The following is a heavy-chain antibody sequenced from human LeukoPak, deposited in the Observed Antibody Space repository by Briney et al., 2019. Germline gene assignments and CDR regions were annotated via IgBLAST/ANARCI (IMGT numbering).Heavy chain of an antibody. D-gene: IGHD1-26*01. CDR1: GGSISSGGY. J-gene: IGHJ4*02. CDR3: ARHGSYSLAF. CDR2: IYYIGST. V-gene: IGHV4-4*02. Sequence: PSGTLSLTCAVSGGSISSGGYWGWLRQPPGKGLEWIGQIYYIGSTNYNPSLESRVIMSLDKSTNQLSLRFNSVTAADTAVYYCARHGSYSLAFWGQGALVTVSS.